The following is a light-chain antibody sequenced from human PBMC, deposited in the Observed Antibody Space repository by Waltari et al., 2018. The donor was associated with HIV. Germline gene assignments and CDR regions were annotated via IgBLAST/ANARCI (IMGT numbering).Light chain of an antibody. CDR3: QQYNDWPLT. Sequence: EIVMPQSPSTLSVSPGERVTVSFRASQTGSSSLAWYRQKPGQAPRLLIYGASTRATGIAARFSGSGSGTEFALTISSLQSEDFAVYYCQQYNDWPLTFGGGTRVEIK. J-gene: IGKJ4*01. CDR1: QTGSSS. CDR2: GAS. V-gene: IGKV3-15*01.